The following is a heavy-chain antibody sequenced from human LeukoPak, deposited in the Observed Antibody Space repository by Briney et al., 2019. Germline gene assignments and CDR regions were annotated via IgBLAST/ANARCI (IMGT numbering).Heavy chain of an antibody. CDR3: AKVFPYYGYNELDY. Sequence: GGSLRLSCAASGFTFSSYAMSWVRQAPGKGLEWVSAISSSGGSTYYADSVKGRFTISRDNSKNTLYLQMNSLRAEDTAVYYCAKVFPYYGYNELDYWGQGTLVTVSS. V-gene: IGHV3-23*01. D-gene: IGHD5-24*01. CDR1: GFTFSSYA. J-gene: IGHJ4*02. CDR2: ISSSGGST.